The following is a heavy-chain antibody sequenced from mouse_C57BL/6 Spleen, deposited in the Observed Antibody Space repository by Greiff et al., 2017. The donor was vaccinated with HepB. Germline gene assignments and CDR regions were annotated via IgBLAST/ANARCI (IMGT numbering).Heavy chain of an antibody. D-gene: IGHD1-1*01. Sequence: VQLQQSGPELVKPGASVKISCKASGYSFTGYYMNWVKQSPEKSLEWIGEINPSTGGTTYNQKFKAKATLTVDKSSSTAYMQLKSLTSEDSAVYYCARRARLVSGYYFDYWGQGTTLTVSS. J-gene: IGHJ2*01. CDR2: INPSTGGT. V-gene: IGHV1-42*01. CDR1: GYSFTGYY. CDR3: ARRARLVSGYYFDY.